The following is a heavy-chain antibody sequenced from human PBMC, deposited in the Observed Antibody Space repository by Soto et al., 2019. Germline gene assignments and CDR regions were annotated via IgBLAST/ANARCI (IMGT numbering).Heavy chain of an antibody. CDR3: ARDHGYYDFWSGYLTGPLYYYYGMDV. J-gene: IGHJ6*02. CDR2: IYYSGST. Sequence: PSETLSLTCTVSGGSISSYYWSWIRQPPGKGLEWIGYIYYSGSTNYNPSLKSRVTISVDTSKNQFSLKLSSVTAADTAVYYCARDHGYYDFWSGYLTGPLYYYYGMDVWGQGPRSPSP. D-gene: IGHD3-3*01. V-gene: IGHV4-59*01. CDR1: GGSISSYY.